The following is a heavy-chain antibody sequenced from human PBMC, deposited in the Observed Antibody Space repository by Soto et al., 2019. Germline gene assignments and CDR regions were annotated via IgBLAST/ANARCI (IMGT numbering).Heavy chain of an antibody. J-gene: IGHJ4*02. CDR2: IYSSGST. CDR1: GGSVSSGSYF. CDR3: ARDRGYTYGNYFDY. D-gene: IGHD5-18*01. Sequence: QVQLQESGPGLVKPSETLSLTCTVSGGSVSSGSYFWSWIRQPPGKGLEWIGYIYSSGSTKYNPSLKSRVTISVDTSKNQFSLKLNSVTAADTAVYYCARDRGYTYGNYFDYWGQGTLVTVSS. V-gene: IGHV4-61*01.